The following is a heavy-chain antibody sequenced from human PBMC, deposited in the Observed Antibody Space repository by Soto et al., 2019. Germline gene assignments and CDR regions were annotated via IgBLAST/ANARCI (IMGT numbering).Heavy chain of an antibody. CDR1: GFTFSSYS. CDR3: ARDSLLSDSYFDY. D-gene: IGHD1-26*01. J-gene: IGHJ4*02. Sequence: RLSCAASGFTFSSYSMNWVRQAPGKGLEWVSSISSSSSYIYYADSVKGRFTISRDNAKNSLYLQMNSLRAEDTAVYYCARDSLLSDSYFDYWGQGTLVTVPQ. CDR2: ISSSSSYI. V-gene: IGHV3-21*01.